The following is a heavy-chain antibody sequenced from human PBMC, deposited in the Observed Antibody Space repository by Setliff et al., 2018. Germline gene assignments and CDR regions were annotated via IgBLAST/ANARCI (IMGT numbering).Heavy chain of an antibody. D-gene: IGHD3-22*01. CDR3: AREFTYYYDNTGYSSTSLDY. CDR2: IRNDGATT. V-gene: IGHV3-48*03. CDR1: GFTFGSDP. Sequence: LRLSCAASGFTFGSDPINWVRQAPGKGLEWLSNIRNDGATTSYADSVKGRFTISRDNAKNSLFLQMNSLTAEDTAVYYCAREFTYYYDNTGYSSTSLDYWGQGALVTVSS. J-gene: IGHJ4*02.